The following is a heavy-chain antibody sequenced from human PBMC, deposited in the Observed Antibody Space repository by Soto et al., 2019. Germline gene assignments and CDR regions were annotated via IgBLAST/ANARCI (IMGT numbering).Heavy chain of an antibody. J-gene: IGHJ6*02. Sequence: SETLSLTCNVSCGSISGYYWSWIRQPPGKGLEYIGYIYYRGSTNYNPSLESRVTMSVDTSRNQFSLKVNSVTAADTAVYYCARQQLLPFFYALDVWGQGTTVTVSS. V-gene: IGHV4-59*01. D-gene: IGHD6-13*01. CDR2: IYYRGST. CDR3: ARQQLLPFFYALDV. CDR1: CGSISGYY.